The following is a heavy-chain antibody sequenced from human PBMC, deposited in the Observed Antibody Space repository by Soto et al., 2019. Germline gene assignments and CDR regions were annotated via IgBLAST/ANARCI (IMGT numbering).Heavy chain of an antibody. CDR3: ARDKGRSPLDY. Sequence: HPGGSLRLSCAASGFTFSSYSMNWARQAPGKGLEWISYISSSSRTIYYPDSVKGRFTISRDNAKNSLYLQMNSLRAEDTAVYYCARDKGRSPLDYWGQGTLVTVSS. D-gene: IGHD2-15*01. V-gene: IGHV3-48*01. CDR1: GFTFSSYS. CDR2: ISSSSRTI. J-gene: IGHJ4*02.